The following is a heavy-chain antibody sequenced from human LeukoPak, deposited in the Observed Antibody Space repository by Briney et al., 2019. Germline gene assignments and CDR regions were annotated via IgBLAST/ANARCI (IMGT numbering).Heavy chain of an antibody. J-gene: IGHJ4*02. CDR1: GFTFSAYW. D-gene: IGHD2-8*01. V-gene: IGHV3-7*01. CDR2: TKGDGSEK. CDR3: ARGGFGYVYFDY. Sequence: PGGSLRLSCAASGFTFSAYWMSWVRQAPGKGLEWVAHTKGDGSEKYSVDSVKGRFTISRDNAKSSLYLQMNSLRAEDTALYYCARGGFGYVYFDYWGQGSLVTVSS.